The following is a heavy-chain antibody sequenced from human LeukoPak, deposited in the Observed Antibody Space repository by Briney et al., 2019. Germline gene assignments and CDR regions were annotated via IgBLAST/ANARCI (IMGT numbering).Heavy chain of an antibody. Sequence: ASVKVSCKASGYTFTGYCMHWVRQAPGQGLEWMGWINPNSGGTNYAQKFQGRVTMTRDTSISTAYMELSRLRSDDTAVYYCARSYRGSWSEFDYWGQGTLVTVSS. CDR1: GYTFTGYC. V-gene: IGHV1-2*02. CDR3: ARSYRGSWSEFDY. J-gene: IGHJ4*02. CDR2: INPNSGGT. D-gene: IGHD6-13*01.